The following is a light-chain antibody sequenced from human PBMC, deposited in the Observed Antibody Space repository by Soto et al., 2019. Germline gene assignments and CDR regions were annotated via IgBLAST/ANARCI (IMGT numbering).Light chain of an antibody. Sequence: QAVVTQPPSESGTPGQSIIISCAGSSSNVGENPVNWYQQLPGTAPKVLIYRDNQRPSGVPDRFSGSKSRTSASLAISGLQSEDEADYYCAVWDDSLDGWVFGGGTKVTVL. CDR2: RDN. J-gene: IGLJ3*02. CDR1: SSNVGENP. CDR3: AVWDDSLDGWV. V-gene: IGLV1-44*01.